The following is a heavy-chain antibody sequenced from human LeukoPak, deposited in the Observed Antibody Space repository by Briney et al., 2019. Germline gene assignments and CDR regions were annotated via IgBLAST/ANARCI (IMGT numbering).Heavy chain of an antibody. J-gene: IGHJ4*02. CDR3: ARLSGYDWESFYDY. Sequence: SETLSLTCVVYGGSFSGYYWSWIRQPPGKGLEWIGEINHSGRTNFNPSLKSRVTMSVDTSKNQFSLKLSSVTAADTAVYYCARLSGYDWESFYDYWGQGTLVTVSS. D-gene: IGHD5-12*01. V-gene: IGHV4-34*01. CDR2: INHSGRT. CDR1: GGSFSGYY.